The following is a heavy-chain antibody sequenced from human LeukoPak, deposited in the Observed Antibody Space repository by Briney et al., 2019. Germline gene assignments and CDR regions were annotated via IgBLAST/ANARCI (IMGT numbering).Heavy chain of an antibody. CDR2: IIPIFGTA. J-gene: IGHJ6*02. CDR3: ARDLSGIYYYYGMDV. V-gene: IGHV1-69*13. Sequence: SVKVSCKASGGTFISYAISWVRQAPGQGLEWMGGIIPIFGTANYAQKFQGRVTITADESTSTAYMELSSLRSEDTAVYYCARDLSGIYYYYGMDVWGQGTTVTVSS. CDR1: GGTFISYA. D-gene: IGHD1-26*01.